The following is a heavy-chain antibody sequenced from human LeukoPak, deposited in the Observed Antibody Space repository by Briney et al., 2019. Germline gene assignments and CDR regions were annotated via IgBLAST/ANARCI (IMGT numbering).Heavy chain of an antibody. J-gene: IGHJ4*02. CDR1: GGSISSYY. Sequence: PSETLSLTCTVSGGSISSYYWSWIRQPPGKGLEWIGYICYSGSTNYNPSLKSRVTISVDTSKNQFSLKLSSVTAADTAVYYCASFDGYWGQGTLVTVSS. D-gene: IGHD3-9*01. CDR3: ASFDGY. V-gene: IGHV4-59*01. CDR2: ICYSGST.